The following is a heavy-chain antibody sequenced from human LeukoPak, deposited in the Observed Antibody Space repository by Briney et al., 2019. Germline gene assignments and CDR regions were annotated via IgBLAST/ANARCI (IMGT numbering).Heavy chain of an antibody. J-gene: IGHJ4*02. Sequence: PGGSLRLSCAASGFTFSDYYMSWIRQAPGQGLEWVSYISSSSSYTNYADSVKGRFTISRDNAKNSLYLQMNSLRAEDTAVYYCARERIAMVRGVIHPLYYFDYWGQGTLVTVSS. CDR2: ISSSSSYT. CDR3: ARERIAMVRGVIHPLYYFDY. D-gene: IGHD3-10*01. V-gene: IGHV3-11*05. CDR1: GFTFSDYY.